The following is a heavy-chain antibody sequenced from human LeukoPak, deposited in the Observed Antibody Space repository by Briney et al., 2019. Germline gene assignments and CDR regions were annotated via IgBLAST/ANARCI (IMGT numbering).Heavy chain of an antibody. CDR2: MHHTGST. CDR3: ATSEGGGFFDY. CDR1: GFTFSSYE. Sequence: GSLRLSCAASGFTFSSYEMNWVRQPPGKGLEWIAIMHHTGSTHYNPSLQSRVTISIDTSKNHFSLKLRSVSAADTAIYYCATSEGGGFFDYWGQGTPVTVSS. V-gene: IGHV4-38-2*01. J-gene: IGHJ4*02. D-gene: IGHD4-23*01.